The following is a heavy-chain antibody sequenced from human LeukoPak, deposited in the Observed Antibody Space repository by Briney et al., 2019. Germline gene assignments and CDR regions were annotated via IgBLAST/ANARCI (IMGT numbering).Heavy chain of an antibody. CDR3: AREGLGLLSRLEFDY. Sequence: GASVKVSCKASGYSFTSYAIHWVRQAPGQGLEWMGGIIPIFGTANYAQKFQGRVTITTDESTSTAYMELSSLRSDDTAVYYCAREGLGLLSRLEFDYWGQGTLVTVSS. V-gene: IGHV1-69*05. J-gene: IGHJ4*02. CDR1: GYSFTSYA. CDR2: IIPIFGTA. D-gene: IGHD3-22*01.